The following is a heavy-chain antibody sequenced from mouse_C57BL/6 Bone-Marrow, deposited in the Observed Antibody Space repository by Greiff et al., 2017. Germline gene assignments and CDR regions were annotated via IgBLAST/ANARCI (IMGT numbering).Heavy chain of an antibody. J-gene: IGHJ1*03. V-gene: IGHV1-50*01. D-gene: IGHD1-1*01. Sequence: QVQLQQPGAELVKPGASVKLSCKASGYTFTSYWMQWVKQRPGQGLEWIGEIDPSDSYTNYNQKFKGKATWTVDTSSSTAYMQLSSLTSEDSAVYYCARDYYGSRWYFDVWGTGTTVTVSS. CDR3: ARDYYGSRWYFDV. CDR2: IDPSDSYT. CDR1: GYTFTSYW.